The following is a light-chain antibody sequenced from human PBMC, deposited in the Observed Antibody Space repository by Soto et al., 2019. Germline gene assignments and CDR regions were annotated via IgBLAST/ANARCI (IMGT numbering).Light chain of an antibody. Sequence: DIQLTQSPSFLSASVGGRVTITCRASQGISSYLAWYQQKPGKAPKLLIYAASTLQSGVPSRFSGSGSGTEFTLTISSLQPEDFATYYCQQLNSYPRTLGQGTKVEIK. J-gene: IGKJ1*01. CDR3: QQLNSYPRT. V-gene: IGKV1-9*01. CDR1: QGISSY. CDR2: AAS.